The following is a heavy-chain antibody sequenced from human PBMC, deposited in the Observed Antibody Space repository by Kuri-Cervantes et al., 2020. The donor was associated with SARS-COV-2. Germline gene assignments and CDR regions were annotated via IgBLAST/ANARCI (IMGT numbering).Heavy chain of an antibody. CDR2: IKSKTDGGTT. J-gene: IGHJ3*01. Sequence: GESLKISCAASGFTFSSYAMSWVRQAPGKGLEWVGRIKSKTDGGTTDYAAPVKGRFTISRDDSKNTLYLQMNSLKTEDTAVYYCTTTIVPRWGQGTMVTVSS. CDR3: TTTIVPR. CDR1: GFTFSSYA. D-gene: IGHD4-11*01. V-gene: IGHV3-15*01.